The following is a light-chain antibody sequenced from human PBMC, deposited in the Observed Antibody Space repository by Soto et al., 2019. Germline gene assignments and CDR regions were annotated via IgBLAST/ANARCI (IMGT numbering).Light chain of an antibody. CDR2: DAS. V-gene: IGKV3-20*01. J-gene: IGKJ5*01. Sequence: VLTQSPGTLSLSPGGRATLSCRASQNINNNYLAWYQHKPGQAPRLLIYDASLRATGVPDRFSGSGSGTDFTLTITRLEPDDSAVYYCQQHGSSHITFGQGTRLEIK. CDR1: QNINNNY. CDR3: QQHGSSHIT.